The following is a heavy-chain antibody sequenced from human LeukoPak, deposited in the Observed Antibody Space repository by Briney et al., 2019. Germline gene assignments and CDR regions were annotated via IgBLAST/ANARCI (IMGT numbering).Heavy chain of an antibody. CDR2: INHSGST. CDR1: GFTFSSYA. D-gene: IGHD3-16*02. V-gene: IGHV4-34*01. J-gene: IGHJ4*02. Sequence: PGGSLRLSCAASGFTFSSYAMSWIRQPPGKGLEWIGEINHSGSTNYNPSLKSRVTISVDTSKNQFSLKLSSVTAADTAVYYCARGRLRLGELSFKAYWGQGTLVTVSS. CDR3: ARGRLRLGELSFKAY.